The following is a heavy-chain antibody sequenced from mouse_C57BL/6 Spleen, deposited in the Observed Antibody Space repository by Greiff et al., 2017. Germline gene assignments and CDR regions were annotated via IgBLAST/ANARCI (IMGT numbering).Heavy chain of an antibody. J-gene: IGHJ1*03. CDR1: GYAFSSSW. CDR2: IYPGDGDT. V-gene: IGHV1-82*01. Sequence: VQLQQSGTVLARPGASVKISCKASGYAFSSSWMNWVKQRPGKGLEWIGRIYPGDGDTNYNGKFKGKATLTADKSSSTAYMQLSSLTSEDSAVYYCARYHYDGSNWYFDVWGTGTTVTVSS. D-gene: IGHD1-1*01. CDR3: ARYHYDGSNWYFDV.